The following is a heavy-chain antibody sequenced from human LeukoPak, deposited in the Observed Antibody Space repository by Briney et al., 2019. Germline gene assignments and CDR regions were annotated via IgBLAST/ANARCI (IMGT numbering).Heavy chain of an antibody. V-gene: IGHV3-21*01. Sequence: GGSLRLSCAASGFTFSSYAMSWVRQAPGKGLEWVSAISRSSTYRYYGDSVKGRFTISRDNAKNSLYLQMNSLRAEDTAVYYCARDLGEYSYGFPFDYWGQGTLVTVSS. J-gene: IGHJ4*02. D-gene: IGHD5-18*01. CDR2: ISRSSTYR. CDR3: ARDLGEYSYGFPFDY. CDR1: GFTFSSYA.